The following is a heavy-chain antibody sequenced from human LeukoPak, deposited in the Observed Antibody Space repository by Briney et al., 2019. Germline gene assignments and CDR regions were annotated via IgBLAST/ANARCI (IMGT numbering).Heavy chain of an antibody. CDR2: IKQDGSEK. J-gene: IGHJ3*02. D-gene: IGHD4-11*01. CDR1: GFTFSSYW. V-gene: IGHV3-7*01. CDR3: ARDQGRSTVNDAFDI. Sequence: GGSLRLSCAASGFTFSSYWMSWVRQAPGKGLEWVANIKQDGSEKYCVDSVKGRFTISRDNTENSLYLKMNSLRAEDTAVYYCARDQGRSTVNDAFDIWGQGTMVTVSS.